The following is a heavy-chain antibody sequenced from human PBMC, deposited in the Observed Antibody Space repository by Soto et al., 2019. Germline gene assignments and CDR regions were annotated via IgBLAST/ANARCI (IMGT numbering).Heavy chain of an antibody. CDR3: TRLSPGYCSSTSCYSANDAFDI. Sequence: SLRLSCAASGFTFSGSAMHWVRQASGKGLEWVGRIRSKANSYATAYAASVKGRFTISRDDSKNTAYLQMNSLKTEDTAVYYCTRLSPGYCSSTSCYSANDAFDIWGQGTMVTVSS. J-gene: IGHJ3*02. V-gene: IGHV3-73*01. D-gene: IGHD2-2*01. CDR2: IRSKANSYAT. CDR1: GFTFSGSA.